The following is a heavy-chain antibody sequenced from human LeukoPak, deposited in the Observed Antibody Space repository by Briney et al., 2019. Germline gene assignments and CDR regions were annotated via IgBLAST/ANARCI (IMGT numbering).Heavy chain of an antibody. J-gene: IGHJ3*02. CDR1: GFTFTGYF. D-gene: IGHD2-15*01. CDR2: INPNSGGT. Sequence: ASVKVSCKASGFTFTGYFMHWVRQAPGHGLEWMGWINPNSGGTNYAQKFQGRVTMTRDTSISTAYMELSRLRSDDTAVYYCARDRCSVKTDAFDIWGQGTMVTVSS. V-gene: IGHV1-2*02. CDR3: ARDRCSVKTDAFDI.